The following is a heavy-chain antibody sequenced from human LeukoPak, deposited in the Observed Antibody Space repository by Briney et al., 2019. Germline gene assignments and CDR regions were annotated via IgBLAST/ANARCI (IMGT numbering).Heavy chain of an antibody. CDR3: ARVTAMANYYYYYMDV. CDR1: GGTFSSYA. CDR2: VIPIFGTA. D-gene: IGHD5-18*01. V-gene: IGHV1-69*13. Sequence: SVKVSCKASGGTFSSYAISWVRQAPGQGLEWMGGVIPIFGTANYAQKFQGRVTITADESTSTAYMELSSLRSEDTAVYYCARVTAMANYYYYYMDVWGKGTTVTVSS. J-gene: IGHJ6*03.